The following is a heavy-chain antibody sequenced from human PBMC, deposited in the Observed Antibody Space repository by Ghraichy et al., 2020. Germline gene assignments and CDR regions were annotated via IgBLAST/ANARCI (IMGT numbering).Heavy chain of an antibody. Sequence: GESLNISCTASGFTVSSNYMNWVRQAPGKGLEWVAVIYSGGNTYYADSVTGRFTISRDNSNNTVYLQMNSLRPEDTALYYCARDWGSSGWFDPWGQGTLVTVSS. CDR3: ARDWGSSGWFDP. CDR1: GFTVSSNY. D-gene: IGHD7-27*01. J-gene: IGHJ5*02. V-gene: IGHV3-66*02. CDR2: IYSGGNT.